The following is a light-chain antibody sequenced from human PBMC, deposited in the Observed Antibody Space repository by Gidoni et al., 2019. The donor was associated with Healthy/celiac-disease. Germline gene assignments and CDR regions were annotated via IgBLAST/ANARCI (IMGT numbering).Light chain of an antibody. J-gene: IGKJ4*01. CDR2: GES. Sequence: EIGMTQSPATLSVSPGERAHHSRRASQSGSSNVAWYQQKPGQAPRLLLYGESTRATGIPARFRGSGSGTEFTLTLSRLQSEDFSVYSCQQYNNWPPLTFGGGTKVEIK. CDR1: QSGSSN. V-gene: IGKV3-15*01. CDR3: QQYNNWPPLT.